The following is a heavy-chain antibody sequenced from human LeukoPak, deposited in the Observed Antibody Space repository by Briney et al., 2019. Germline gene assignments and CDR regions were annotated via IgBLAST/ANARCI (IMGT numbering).Heavy chain of an antibody. Sequence: ASVTVSCKASGFTFTDYYMHWVRQAPGQGLEWMGYIYPKSRDTNYEQNFQGRVTMTSDTSVSTVYMELTGLRSDDTAVYYCARDEAADGTNALDVWGQGTMVTVSS. CDR3: ARDEAADGTNALDV. D-gene: IGHD6-13*01. CDR1: GFTFTDYY. V-gene: IGHV1-2*02. CDR2: IYPKSRDT. J-gene: IGHJ3*01.